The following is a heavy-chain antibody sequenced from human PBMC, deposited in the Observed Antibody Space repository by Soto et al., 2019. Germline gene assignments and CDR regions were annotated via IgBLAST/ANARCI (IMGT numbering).Heavy chain of an antibody. D-gene: IGHD2-2*01. Sequence: PGGSLRLSCAASGFTFTDAWMNWVRQAPGRGLEWVGRISTKSDGETAYYATPLRGRFIISRDDSKKTLFLQMNSLKVEDTAVYYCAADLPSESPLRDQWGQGTLVTVPS. CDR3: AADLPSESPLRDQ. CDR1: GFTFTDAW. CDR2: ISTKSDGETA. V-gene: IGHV3-15*07. J-gene: IGHJ4*02.